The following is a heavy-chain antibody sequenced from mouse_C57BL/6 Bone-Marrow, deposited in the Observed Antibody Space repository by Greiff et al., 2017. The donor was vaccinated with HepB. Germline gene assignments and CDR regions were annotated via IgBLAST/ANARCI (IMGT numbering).Heavy chain of an antibody. D-gene: IGHD1-1*01. J-gene: IGHJ2*01. Sequence: EVQLQQSGPSLVRPSQSLSLTCTVTGFSINSDCYWIWIRQFPGNKLEYIGYTFYSGITYYNPSLESRTYITRDTSTNQFSLKLSTVTTEDTASYYCARYYGSLDYWGQGTTLTVSS. CDR1: GFSINSDCY. CDR2: TFYSGIT. CDR3: ARYYGSLDY. V-gene: IGHV3-3*01.